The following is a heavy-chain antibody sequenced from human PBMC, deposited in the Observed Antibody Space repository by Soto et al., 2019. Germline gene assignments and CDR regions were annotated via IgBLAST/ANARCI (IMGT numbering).Heavy chain of an antibody. V-gene: IGHV3-9*01. CDR2: ISWNSGSI. CDR1: GFTFDDYA. D-gene: IGHD2-15*01. J-gene: IGHJ3*02. CDR3: AKTYCSGGSCYAAFDI. Sequence: EVQLVESGGGLVQPGRSLRLSCAASGFTFDDYAMHWVRQAPGKGLEWVSGISWNSGSIGYADSVKGRFTISRDNAKNSLYLQMSSLRAEDTALYYCAKTYCSGGSCYAAFDIWGQGTMVTVSS.